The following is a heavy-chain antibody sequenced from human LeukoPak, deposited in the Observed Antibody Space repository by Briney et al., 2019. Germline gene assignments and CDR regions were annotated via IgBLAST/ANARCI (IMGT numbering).Heavy chain of an antibody. CDR1: GGTFSSYG. Sequence: GASVKVSCKASGGTFSSYGISWVRQAPGQGLEWMGGIIPLFGTANYAQKFQGRLTISADESTSAVYMELTSLRSEDTDVYYCARVASGYNYGDQFDFWGQGTLVTVSS. CDR2: IIPLFGTA. CDR3: ARVASGYNYGDQFDF. D-gene: IGHD5-18*01. J-gene: IGHJ4*02. V-gene: IGHV1-69*13.